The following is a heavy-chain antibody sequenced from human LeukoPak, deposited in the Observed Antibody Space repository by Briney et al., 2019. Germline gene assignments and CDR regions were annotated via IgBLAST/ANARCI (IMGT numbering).Heavy chain of an antibody. J-gene: IGHJ4*02. CDR2: IKQDGSDQ. CDR1: GFTFSSYW. V-gene: IGHV3-7*01. CDR3: ARVGPATLPDFDY. D-gene: IGHD2-15*01. Sequence: PGGSLRLSCAASGFTFSSYWMTWVRQAPGKGLEWVANIKQDGSDQYYVDSVKGQFTISRDNAKNSLYLQMNSLRAEDTAVYYCARVGPATLPDFDYWGQGTLVTVSS.